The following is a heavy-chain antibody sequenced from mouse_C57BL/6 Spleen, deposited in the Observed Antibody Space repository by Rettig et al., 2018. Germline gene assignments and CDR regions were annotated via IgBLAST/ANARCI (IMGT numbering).Heavy chain of an antibody. J-gene: IGHJ3*01. D-gene: IGHD3-2*02. CDR1: GYTFTSYW. V-gene: IGHV1-55*01. Sequence: QVQLQQPGAELVKPGASVKMSCKASGYTFTSYWITWVKQRPGQGLEWIGDIYPGIGSTNYNEKFKSKATLTVDTSSSTAYMQLSSLTSEDSAVYYCARSTAQATIAWFAYWGQGTLVTVSA. CDR2: IYPGIGST. CDR3: ARSTAQATIAWFAY.